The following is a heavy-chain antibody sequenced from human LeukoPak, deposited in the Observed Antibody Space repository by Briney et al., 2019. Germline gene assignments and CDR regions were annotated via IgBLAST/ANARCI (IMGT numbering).Heavy chain of an antibody. CDR2: IYKSGST. V-gene: IGHV4-59*01. J-gene: IGHJ4*02. CDR1: GGSISGNA. Sequence: SETLSLTCTVSGGSISGNAWSWIRQTPEKGLEWIGYIYKSGSTKYNPSLKGRVTISPDTSKNQFSLKLSSVTAADTAVYYCARIWERSFDYWGQGTLVTVSS. D-gene: IGHD3-16*01. CDR3: ARIWERSFDY.